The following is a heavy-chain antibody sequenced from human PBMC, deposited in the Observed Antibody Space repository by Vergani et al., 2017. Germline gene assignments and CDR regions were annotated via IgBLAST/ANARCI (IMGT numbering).Heavy chain of an antibody. D-gene: IGHD6-6*01. V-gene: IGHV3-9*02. CDR2: ISWNSNSI. CDR1: GFTSAGYA. CDR3: AKDLGTSSGGGCFVP. J-gene: IGHJ5*02. Sequence: DVQLEESGGGLVLPGRSLRLSCVASGFTSAGYAMHWVRQAPGKGLEWVSGISWNSNSIGYADSVKGRFTISRDNAKNSLYLQMNSLRAEDTALYYCAKDLGTSSGGGCFVPWCQGTLVTISS.